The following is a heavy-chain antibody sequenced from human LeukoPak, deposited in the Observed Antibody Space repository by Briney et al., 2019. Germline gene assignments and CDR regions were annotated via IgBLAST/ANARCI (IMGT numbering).Heavy chain of an antibody. Sequence: ASETLSLTCAVYGGSFSGYYWSWIRQPPGKGLEWIGEINHSGSTNYNPSLKSRVTISVDTSKNQFSLKLSSVTAADTAVYYCGGKPIYYYYMDVWGKGTTVTISS. V-gene: IGHV4-34*01. CDR1: GGSFSGYY. CDR3: GGKPIYYYYMDV. D-gene: IGHD4-23*01. J-gene: IGHJ6*03. CDR2: INHSGST.